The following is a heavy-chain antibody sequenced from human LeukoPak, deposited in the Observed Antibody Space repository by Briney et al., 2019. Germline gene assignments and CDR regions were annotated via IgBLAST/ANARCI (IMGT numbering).Heavy chain of an antibody. CDR1: GGSVTSRRDY. D-gene: IGHD2-21*01. J-gene: IGHJ5*02. Sequence: PSETLSLTCSVSGGSVTSRRDYWNWVRQTPGKTLEWIGAISSNGNTFYNRSLRTRATLAIDPSKNQVSLRVTSVTAADTAVYYCAADGDDNSLALWGQGTLVTASS. CDR3: AADGDDNSLAL. V-gene: IGHV4-39*07. CDR2: ISSNGNT.